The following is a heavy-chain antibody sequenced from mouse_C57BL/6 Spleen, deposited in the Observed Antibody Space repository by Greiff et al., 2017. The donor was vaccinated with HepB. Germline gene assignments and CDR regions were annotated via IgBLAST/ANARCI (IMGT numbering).Heavy chain of an antibody. CDR2: IHPNSGST. J-gene: IGHJ3*01. D-gene: IGHD4-1*01. CDR3: ASPLTGTSWFAY. CDR1: GYTFTSYW. V-gene: IGHV1-64*01. Sequence: QVQLQQPGAELVKPGASVKLSCKASGYTFTSYWMHWVKQRPGQGLEWIGMIHPNSGSTNYNEKFKSKATLTVDKSSSTAYMQLSSLTSEDSAVYYCASPLTGTSWFAYWGQGTLVTVSA.